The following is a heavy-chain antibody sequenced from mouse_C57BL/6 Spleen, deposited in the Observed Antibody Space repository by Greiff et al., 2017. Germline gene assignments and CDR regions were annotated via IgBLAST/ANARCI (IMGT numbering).Heavy chain of an antibody. Sequence: EVQLVESGGGLVKPGGSLKLSCAASGFTFSDYGMHWVRQAPEKGLEWVAYISRGSSTIYYADTVKGRFTISRDNAKNTLFRHITSLRSEDAAVYYCEGPFDYWGQGTTLTVSS. J-gene: IGHJ2*01. CDR3: EGPFDY. CDR2: ISRGSSTI. V-gene: IGHV5-17*01. CDR1: GFTFSDYG.